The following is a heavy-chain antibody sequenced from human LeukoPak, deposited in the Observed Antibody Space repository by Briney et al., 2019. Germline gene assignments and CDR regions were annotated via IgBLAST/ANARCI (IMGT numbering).Heavy chain of an antibody. CDR2: INSNSGET. Sequence: ASVKVYCKASGYTFTGYYMHWVRQAPGQGLELMGWINSNSGETNYAQKFQGRVTMTRDTSISTAYMELSRLRSDDTAVYYCARDNFEYYYGSGSSYYFDYWGQGTLVTVSS. CDR1: GYTFTGYY. V-gene: IGHV1-2*02. D-gene: IGHD3-10*01. CDR3: ARDNFEYYYGSGSSYYFDY. J-gene: IGHJ4*02.